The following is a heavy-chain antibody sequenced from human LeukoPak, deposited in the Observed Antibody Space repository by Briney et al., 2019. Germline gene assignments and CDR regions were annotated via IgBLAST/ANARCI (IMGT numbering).Heavy chain of an antibody. CDR2: ISWNSGSI. CDR3: AKDIRAYSSGWLDY. V-gene: IGHV3-9*03. Sequence: GGSLRLSCAASGFTFDDYAMHLVRQAPGKGLEWVSGISWNSGSIGYADSVKGRFTISRDNAKNSLYLQMNSLRAEDMALYYCAKDIRAYSSGWLDYWGQGTLVTVSS. J-gene: IGHJ4*02. D-gene: IGHD6-19*01. CDR1: GFTFDDYA.